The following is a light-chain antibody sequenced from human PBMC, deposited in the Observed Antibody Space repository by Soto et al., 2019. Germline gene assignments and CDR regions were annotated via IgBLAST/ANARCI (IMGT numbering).Light chain of an antibody. CDR3: QQRSKWPLT. Sequence: EIVLTQSSATLSLSPGERATLSCRASQSVTNNALAWYQQKPGQAPRLLIYGVSSRATGIPDRFSGSGSGTDFTLTISSLEPEDFAVYYCQQRSKWPLTFGGGTKVEIK. CDR2: GVS. J-gene: IGKJ4*01. CDR1: QSVTNN. V-gene: IGKV3-11*01.